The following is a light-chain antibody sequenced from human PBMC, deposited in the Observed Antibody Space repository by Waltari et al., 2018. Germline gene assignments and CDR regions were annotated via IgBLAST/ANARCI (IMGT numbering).Light chain of an antibody. J-gene: IGLJ3*02. CDR2: EVN. V-gene: IGLV2-23*02. CDR3: CSFVTGDTWV. Sequence: QSALTQPASESGSPGQSITISCTGTTSDVGTYNFVSWYQQHPGKAPKLIIYEVNQRPSGVSNRFSGSKSGNTAALTISGLQIEDEAYYYCCSFVTGDTWVFGGGTKVAVL. CDR1: TSDVGTYNF.